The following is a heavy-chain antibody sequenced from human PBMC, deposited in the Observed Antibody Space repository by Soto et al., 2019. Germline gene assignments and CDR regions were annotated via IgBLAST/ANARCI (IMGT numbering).Heavy chain of an antibody. CDR1: GFTFSSYS. CDR3: ARDVYCSGGSCYASYYYYYGMDV. V-gene: IGHV3-21*01. J-gene: IGHJ6*02. CDR2: ISSSSSYI. D-gene: IGHD2-15*01. Sequence: EVQLVESGGGLVKPGGSLRLSCAASGFTFSSYSMNWVRQAPGKGLEWVSSISSSSSYIYYADSVKGRFTISRDNAKNSLYLQMNSLRAEDTAVYYCARDVYCSGGSCYASYYYYYGMDVWGQGTTVTVSS.